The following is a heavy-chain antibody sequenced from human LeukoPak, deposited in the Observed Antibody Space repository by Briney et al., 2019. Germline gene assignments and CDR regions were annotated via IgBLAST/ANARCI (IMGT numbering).Heavy chain of an antibody. J-gene: IGHJ4*02. CDR2: ISCDGSNK. D-gene: IGHD6-13*01. CDR3: ARDHTAYSSSWYYFDY. Sequence: GGSLRLSCAASEFTFSHYWMSWVRQAPGKGLEWVAVISCDGSNKYYADSVKGRFTISRDNSKNTLYLQMSSLRAEDTAVYYCARDHTAYSSSWYYFDYWGQGTLVTVSS. CDR1: EFTFSHYW. V-gene: IGHV3-30-3*01.